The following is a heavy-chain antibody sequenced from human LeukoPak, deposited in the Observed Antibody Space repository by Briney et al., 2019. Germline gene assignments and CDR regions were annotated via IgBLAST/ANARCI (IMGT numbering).Heavy chain of an antibody. V-gene: IGHV6-1*01. CDR2: TYYRSKWYN. CDR1: GDSVSSNSAA. J-gene: IGHJ5*02. D-gene: IGHD3-10*01. Sequence: SQTLSLTCAISGDSVSSNSAAWNWIRQSPSRGLEWLGRTYYRSKWYNDYAVSVKSRISINPDTSKNQFSLQLISVTPEDTAVYYCARGAYGSGSYGDNWFDPWGQGTLVTVSS. CDR3: ARGAYGSGSYGDNWFDP.